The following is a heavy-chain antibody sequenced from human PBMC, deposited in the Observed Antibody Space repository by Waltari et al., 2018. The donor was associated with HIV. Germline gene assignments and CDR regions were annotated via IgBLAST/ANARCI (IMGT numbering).Heavy chain of an antibody. V-gene: IGHV3-30*01. CDR3: ARAPIVGDAFDI. Sequence: QVQLVESGGGVVQPGRSLRLSCAASGFTFSSYAMHWVRQAPGKGLEWVAVISYDGSNKYYADSVKGRFTISRDNSKNTLYLQMNSLRAEDTAVYYCARAPIVGDAFDIWGQGTMVTVSS. J-gene: IGHJ3*02. CDR2: ISYDGSNK. D-gene: IGHD3-22*01. CDR1: GFTFSSYA.